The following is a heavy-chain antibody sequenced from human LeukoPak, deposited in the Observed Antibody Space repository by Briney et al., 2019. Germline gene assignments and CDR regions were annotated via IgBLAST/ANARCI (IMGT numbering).Heavy chain of an antibody. CDR1: GGSITNYY. V-gene: IGHV4-59*08. CDR2: VYASGAT. CDR3: ARHGKGVTYFYTFDI. Sequence: KASETLSLTCTVSGGSITNYYRSWIRQPPGEGLEWLGYVYASGATNSNPSLKSRFTISVDTSKNQFSLKLSSVTAADTAVYYCARHGKGVTYFYTFDIWGQGTGVAGSS. D-gene: IGHD2/OR15-2a*01. J-gene: IGHJ3*02.